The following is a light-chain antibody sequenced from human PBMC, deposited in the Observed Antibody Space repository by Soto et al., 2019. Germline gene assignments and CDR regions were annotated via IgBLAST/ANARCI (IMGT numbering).Light chain of an antibody. CDR3: MQALQTPWT. Sequence: DIVMTQSPLSLPVTAGEPASVSCRSSQSLLHSNGYNYLDWYLQKPGQSQQLLIYWGYNRASGVHDRFSGSGSGTDFTLKIRRVEAEDVGVYYCMQALQTPWTFGQGTKVDIK. CDR1: QSLLHSNGYNY. V-gene: IGKV2-28*01. J-gene: IGKJ1*01. CDR2: WGY.